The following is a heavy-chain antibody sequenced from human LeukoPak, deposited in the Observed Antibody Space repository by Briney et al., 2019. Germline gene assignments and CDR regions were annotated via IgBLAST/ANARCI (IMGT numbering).Heavy chain of an antibody. J-gene: IGHJ4*02. CDR1: GFTFSSYA. CDR2: ISYDGSNK. V-gene: IGHV3-30*04. Sequence: GRSLRLSCAASGFTFSSYAMHWVRQAPGKGLEWVAVISYDGSNKYYADSVKGRFTISRDNSKNTLYLQMNSLRAKDTAVYYCARDRGGLEVRGVIKNYFDYWGQGTLVTVSS. CDR3: ARDRGGLEVRGVIKNYFDY. D-gene: IGHD3-10*01.